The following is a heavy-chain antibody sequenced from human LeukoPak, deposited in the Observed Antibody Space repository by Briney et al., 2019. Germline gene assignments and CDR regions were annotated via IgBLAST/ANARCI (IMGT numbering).Heavy chain of an antibody. CDR3: ARGGYDFDY. D-gene: IGHD5-18*01. V-gene: IGHV3-21*01. J-gene: IGHJ4*02. CDR2: ISRSSRYI. CDR1: GFTFSSHG. Sequence: GGSLRFSCGAPGFTFSSHGMTWVRQAPGKGLEWVASISRSSRYINYAASVKGRFTIPRDNDQNSRYLQLNSLRAEDRAVYYCARGGYDFDYWGQGTLVTVSS.